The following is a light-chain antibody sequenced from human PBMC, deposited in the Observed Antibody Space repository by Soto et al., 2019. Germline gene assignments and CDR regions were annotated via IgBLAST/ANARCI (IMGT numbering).Light chain of an antibody. CDR3: QQYGSSTPAIT. CDR2: GAS. CDR1: QSVSSSY. V-gene: IGKV3-20*01. J-gene: IGKJ5*01. Sequence: EIVLTQSPGTLSLSPGERATLSCRASQSVSSSYLAWYQQKPGQAPRLLIYGASSRATGIPDRFSGSGSGTDLTLTISRLEPEDFAVYYCQQYGSSTPAITFGQGTRLEIK.